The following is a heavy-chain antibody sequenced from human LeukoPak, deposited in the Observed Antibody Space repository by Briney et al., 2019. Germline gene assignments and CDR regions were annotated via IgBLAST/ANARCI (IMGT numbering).Heavy chain of an antibody. Sequence: SGGSLRLSCAASGFSFNKYWMSWVRQAPGKGLEWVANTNPDGSQEYYVDSVRGRFTISRDNAKNLLFLQMSNLRAEDAALYYCATDGYNSARDNWGQGTLVTVSS. V-gene: IGHV3-7*01. CDR2: TNPDGSQE. D-gene: IGHD5-18*01. CDR1: GFSFNKYW. J-gene: IGHJ4*02. CDR3: ATDGYNSARDN.